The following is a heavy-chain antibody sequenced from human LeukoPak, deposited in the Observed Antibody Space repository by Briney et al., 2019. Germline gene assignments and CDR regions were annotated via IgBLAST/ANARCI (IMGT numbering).Heavy chain of an antibody. CDR3: AKSIAIVGSEAFDL. V-gene: IGHV3-30*02. Sequence: GGSLRLSCAASGFIFPDYGIQWVRQAPGKGLEWVTSIWHDGTHKSYADSVKGRFTVARDNSKNTVYLQMNGLKGEDTAVYYCAKSIAIVGSEAFDLWSQGTMVTVSS. CDR1: GFIFPDYG. D-gene: IGHD3-3*01. CDR2: IWHDGTHK. J-gene: IGHJ3*01.